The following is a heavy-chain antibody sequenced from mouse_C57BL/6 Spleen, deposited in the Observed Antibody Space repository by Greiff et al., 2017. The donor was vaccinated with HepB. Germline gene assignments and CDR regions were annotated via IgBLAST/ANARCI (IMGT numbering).Heavy chain of an antibody. CDR3: AREAQATLYYAMDY. D-gene: IGHD3-2*02. J-gene: IGHJ4*01. CDR2: IYPSDSET. V-gene: IGHV1-61*01. Sequence: QVQLQQPGAELVRPGSSVKLSCKASGYTFTSYWMDWVKQRPGQGLEWIGNIYPSDSETHYNQKFKDKATLTVDKSSSTAYMQLSSLTSEDSAVYYCAREAQATLYYAMDYWGQGTSVTVSS. CDR1: GYTFTSYW.